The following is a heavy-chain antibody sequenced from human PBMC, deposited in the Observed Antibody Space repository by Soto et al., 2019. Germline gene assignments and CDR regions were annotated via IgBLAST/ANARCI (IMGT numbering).Heavy chain of an antibody. CDR2: IYYSGST. V-gene: IGHV4-39*01. CDR3: ARHVSAAAGMSGDWFDP. J-gene: IGHJ5*02. CDR1: GGSISSSSYY. Sequence: NPSATLSLTCTVSGGSISSSSYYWGWIRQPPGKGLEWIGSIYYSGSTYYNPSLKSRVTISVDTSKNQFSLKLSSVTAADTAVYYCARHVSAAAGMSGDWFDPWGQGTLVTVSS. D-gene: IGHD6-13*01.